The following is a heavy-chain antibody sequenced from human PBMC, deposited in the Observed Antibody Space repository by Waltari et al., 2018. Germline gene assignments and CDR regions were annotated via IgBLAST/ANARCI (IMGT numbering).Heavy chain of an antibody. Sequence: QVQLVQSGAEVKKPGASVRVSCKTSGYTFTNFGINWVRQAPGHGLDGMGWISPYNGNTDYDQKFQGRVTMNTDTSASIAYLELRNLRSDDTAVYFCARGGGPRTVVALTFDYWGEGTLVTVSS. V-gene: IGHV1-18*01. CDR1: GYTFTNFG. CDR3: ARGGGPRTVVALTFDY. J-gene: IGHJ4*02. CDR2: ISPYNGNT. D-gene: IGHD3-22*01.